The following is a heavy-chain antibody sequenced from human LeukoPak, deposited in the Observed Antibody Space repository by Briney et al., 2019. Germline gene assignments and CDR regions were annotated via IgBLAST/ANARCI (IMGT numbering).Heavy chain of an antibody. V-gene: IGHV3-53*01. Sequence: PGGSLRLSCAASGFIVSNYYMSWVRQAPGKGLEWVSVIYSGGSTNYADSVKGRFIISRDISKNTLYLQMNGLRVEDTAVYYCARIGYSSSSFDFWGQGTLVTVSS. CDR2: IYSGGST. CDR3: ARIGYSSSSFDF. D-gene: IGHD6-6*01. CDR1: GFIVSNYY. J-gene: IGHJ4*02.